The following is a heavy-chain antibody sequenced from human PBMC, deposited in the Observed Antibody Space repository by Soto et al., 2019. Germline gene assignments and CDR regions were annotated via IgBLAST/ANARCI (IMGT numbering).Heavy chain of an antibody. V-gene: IGHV3-23*01. CDR1: GFTFSSYA. J-gene: IGHJ4*02. D-gene: IGHD2-15*01. Sequence: EVQLLESVGGLVQPGGSLRLACVASGFTFSSYAMTWVRQAPGKGLEWVSGISGSGGSTYYADSVKGRFTISRDNSKNTLYLQMNSLRAEDTAVYFCAQVRGVVALDGYFDCWGQGTLVTVSS. CDR3: AQVRGVVALDGYFDC. CDR2: ISGSGGST.